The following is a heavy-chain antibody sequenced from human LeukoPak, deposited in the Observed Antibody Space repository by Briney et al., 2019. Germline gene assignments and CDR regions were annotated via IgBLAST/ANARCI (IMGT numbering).Heavy chain of an antibody. V-gene: IGHV1-3*01. CDR2: IDADSRIT. Sequence: ASVKVSCKASGDTFTSSALHWVRQAPGQRPEWMGWIDADSRITKYSQKFQSRVAFTRDTSASTAYMELSSLRSEDTAVYYCARAISDCAIPNCYKGYFDYWGQGTLVTVSS. J-gene: IGHJ4*02. CDR3: ARAISDCAIPNCYKGYFDY. CDR1: GDTFTSSA. D-gene: IGHD2-2*02.